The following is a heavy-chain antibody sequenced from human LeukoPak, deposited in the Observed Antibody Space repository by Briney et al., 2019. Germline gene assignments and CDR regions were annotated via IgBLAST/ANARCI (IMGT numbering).Heavy chain of an antibody. CDR3: TRERVRGYGYGDPGY. CDR2: IRSKVFGGTT. D-gene: IGHD5-18*01. V-gene: IGHV3-49*03. Sequence: QPGRSLRLSCTASGFTFADYAMSWFRQAPGKGLEWVSFIRSKVFGGTTEYAASVKGRFTISRDDSKSIAYLQMKSLKTEDTAVYYCTRERVRGYGYGDPGYWGQGTLVTVSS. J-gene: IGHJ4*02. CDR1: GFTFADYA.